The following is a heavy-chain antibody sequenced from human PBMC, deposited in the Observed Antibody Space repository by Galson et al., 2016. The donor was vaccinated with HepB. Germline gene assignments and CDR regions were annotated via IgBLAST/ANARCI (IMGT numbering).Heavy chain of an antibody. CDR2: IRFDGSSK. CDR3: ARDRGLGQDNRYYAMDI. V-gene: IGHV3-33*01. Sequence: SLRLSCAASQFTFSSRVMHWVRQAPGKGLEWVAVIRFDGSSKYYADSVKGRFTISRDNHNNTLYLQMNGLRVEDTAVHFCARDRGLGQDNRYYAMDIWGQGTTVTVSS. D-gene: IGHD6-19*01. CDR1: QFTFSSRV. J-gene: IGHJ6*02.